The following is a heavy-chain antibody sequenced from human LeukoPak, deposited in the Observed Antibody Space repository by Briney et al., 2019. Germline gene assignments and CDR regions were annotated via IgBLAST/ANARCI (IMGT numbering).Heavy chain of an antibody. D-gene: IGHD3-10*01. CDR1: GGSISSYY. V-gene: IGHV4-59*01. CDR2: IYYSGST. J-gene: IGHJ4*02. Sequence: PSETLSLTCTVSGGSISSYYWSWIRQPPGKGLEWIGYIYYSGSTNYNPSLKSRVTISVDTSKNQFSLKLSSVTAADTAVYYCARRVVRGAFDYWGREPWSPSPQ. CDR3: ARRVVRGAFDY.